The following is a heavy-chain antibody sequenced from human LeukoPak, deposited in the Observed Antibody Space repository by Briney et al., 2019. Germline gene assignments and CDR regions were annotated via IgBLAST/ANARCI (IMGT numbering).Heavy chain of an antibody. V-gene: IGHV1-18*04. Sequence: GASVKVSCKASGYTFSNYFTHWVRQAPGQGLEWMGWISAYNGNTNYAQKLQGRVTMTTDTSTSTAYMELRSLRSDDTAVYYCARGGYRIILDWFDPWGQGTLVTVSS. CDR2: ISAYNGNT. CDR3: ARGGYRIILDWFDP. CDR1: GYTFSNYF. J-gene: IGHJ5*02. D-gene: IGHD1-1*01.